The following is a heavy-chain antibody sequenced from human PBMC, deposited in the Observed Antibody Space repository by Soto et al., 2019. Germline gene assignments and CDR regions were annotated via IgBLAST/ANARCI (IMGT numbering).Heavy chain of an antibody. CDR2: ISRSGDTS. D-gene: IGHD2-15*01. CDR3: ATEALVGGGISAFDY. CDR1: GFTFDNYV. Sequence: GSLRLSCAASGFTFDNYVMTWVRQAPRKGLEWVSAISRSGDTSYYADSAKGRFTISRDNSKSRLYLEMSSLRAEDTALYYCATEALVGGGISAFDYWGQGIWVTVSS. J-gene: IGHJ4*02. V-gene: IGHV3-23*01.